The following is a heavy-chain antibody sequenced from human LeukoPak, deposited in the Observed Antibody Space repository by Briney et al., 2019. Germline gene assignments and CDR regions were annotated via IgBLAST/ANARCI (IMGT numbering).Heavy chain of an antibody. CDR3: ARGNPDYYGMDV. V-gene: IGHV1-2*04. CDR2: INPNSGGT. Sequence: APVKVSCKASGYTFTGYYMHWVRQAPGQGLEWMGWINPNSGGTNYAQKFQGWVTMTRDTSISTAYMELSRLRSDDTAVYYCARGNPDYYGMDVWGQGTTVTVSS. J-gene: IGHJ6*02. CDR1: GYTFTGYY.